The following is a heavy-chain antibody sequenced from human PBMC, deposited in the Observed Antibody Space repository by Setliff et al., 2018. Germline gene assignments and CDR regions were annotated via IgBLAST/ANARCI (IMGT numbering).Heavy chain of an antibody. CDR3: ARGGYSRGPPVYYFDY. Sequence: SETLSLTCAVYGGSFSGYYWSWIRQPPGKGLEWIGEINHSGSTNSNPSLKSRVTISVDTTKNQFSLKRSSVTAADTAVYYCARGGYSRGPPVYYFDYWGQGTLVTVSS. CDR2: INHSGST. D-gene: IGHD5-12*01. V-gene: IGHV4-34*01. CDR1: GGSFSGYY. J-gene: IGHJ4*02.